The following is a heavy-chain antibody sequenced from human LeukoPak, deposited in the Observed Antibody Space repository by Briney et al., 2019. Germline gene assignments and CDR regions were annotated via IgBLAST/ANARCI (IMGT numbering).Heavy chain of an antibody. D-gene: IGHD6-13*01. Sequence: PGGSLRLSCVASGFTFSNYWMGWVRQAPGKGLEWVANIKEDGSQKDYVDSVKGRFTISRDNAKNSVYLQMNSLRVEDTAVYYCVSQQVVPHWGQGTRVTVSS. V-gene: IGHV3-7*01. J-gene: IGHJ4*02. CDR1: GFTFSNYW. CDR2: IKEDGSQK. CDR3: VSQQVVPH.